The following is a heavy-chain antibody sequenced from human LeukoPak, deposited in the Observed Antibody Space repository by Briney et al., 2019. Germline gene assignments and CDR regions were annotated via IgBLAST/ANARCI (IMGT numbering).Heavy chain of an antibody. D-gene: IGHD2/OR15-2a*01. J-gene: IGHJ4*02. Sequence: PGGSLRLSCAASGFIFSNYYMHWVRQAPGKGLVWVSHINGDGSNVNYADSVKGRFTISRDNSENSLYLQMDSLTAEDTAVYYCTRKGSQWDFLVDYWGQGTRVAVSP. CDR3: TRKGSQWDFLVDY. CDR1: GFIFSNYY. CDR2: INGDGSNV. V-gene: IGHV3-74*01.